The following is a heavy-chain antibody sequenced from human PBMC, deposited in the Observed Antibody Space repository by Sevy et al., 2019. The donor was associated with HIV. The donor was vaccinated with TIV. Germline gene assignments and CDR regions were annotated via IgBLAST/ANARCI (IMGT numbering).Heavy chain of an antibody. CDR1: GFTFSNAW. CDR2: IRSISDGGTT. Sequence: GGSLRLSCTASGFTFSNAWMTWVRQAPGKGLEWVGRIRSISDGGTTDYAAPVKERFTISRDDSKNTLSLQMNSLKNEDTAVYYCTTGGTFGGVIVDFWGRGTVVTVSS. D-gene: IGHD3-16*02. V-gene: IGHV3-15*01. J-gene: IGHJ4*02. CDR3: TTGGTFGGVIVDF.